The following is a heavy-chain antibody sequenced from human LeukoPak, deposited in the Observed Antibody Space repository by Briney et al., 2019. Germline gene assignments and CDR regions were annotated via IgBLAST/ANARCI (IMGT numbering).Heavy chain of an antibody. Sequence: GGSLRLSCAASGFTFSSYAMHWVRQAPGKGLEYVSAISSNGGSTYYANSVKGRFTISRDNSKNTLYLQVGSLRAEDMAVYCCARDVGGSYYRYFDYWGQGTLVTVSS. CDR3: ARDVGGSYYRYFDY. V-gene: IGHV3-64*01. CDR2: ISSNGGST. D-gene: IGHD1-26*01. J-gene: IGHJ4*02. CDR1: GFTFSSYA.